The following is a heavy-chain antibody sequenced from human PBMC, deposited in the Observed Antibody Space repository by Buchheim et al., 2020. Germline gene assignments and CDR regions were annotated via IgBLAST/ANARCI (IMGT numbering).Heavy chain of an antibody. Sequence: QVQRVESGGGVVQPGRSLRLSCAASGFTFSSYAMHGVRQAPGKGLEWVAVISYDGSNDNYADSVKGRFTISRVNSKNTLYLQRNSLRDEDTAVYYCARVVRGYSYGYVTIVDYWGQGTL. D-gene: IGHD5-18*01. V-gene: IGHV3-30*04. CDR2: ISYDGSND. J-gene: IGHJ4*02. CDR3: ARVVRGYSYGYVTIVDY. CDR1: GFTFSSYA.